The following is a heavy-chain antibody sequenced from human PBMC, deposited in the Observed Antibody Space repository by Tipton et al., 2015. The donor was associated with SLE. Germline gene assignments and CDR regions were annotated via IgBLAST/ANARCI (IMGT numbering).Heavy chain of an antibody. V-gene: IGHV4-39*07. J-gene: IGHJ6*03. CDR3: ARSRIGLGYNFDMDV. CDR1: GDSISANSYH. CDR2: VYYSGST. D-gene: IGHD7-27*01. Sequence: GLVKPSETLSLICTVSGDSISANSYHWGWVRQPPGKGLEWIGNVYYSGSTYYSASLRSRVTMSVDTSKNHFSLGLSSVTAADTAVYYCARSRIGLGYNFDMDVWGKGTTVTVSS.